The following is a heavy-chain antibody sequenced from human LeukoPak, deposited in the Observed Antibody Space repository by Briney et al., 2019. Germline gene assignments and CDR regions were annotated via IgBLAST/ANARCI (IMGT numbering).Heavy chain of an antibody. V-gene: IGHV4-4*07. Sequence: SETLSLTCTVSGDSINSYHWSWIRQPAGKGLEWIGRIHMSGSTNYNPSLRSRVAISMDNSKNQFSLKLKSVTAADTAVYYCARDDSSRDDSGGYHYWGQGTLVTVSS. CDR1: GDSINSYH. CDR3: ARDDSSRDDSGGYHY. D-gene: IGHD3-22*01. CDR2: IHMSGST. J-gene: IGHJ4*02.